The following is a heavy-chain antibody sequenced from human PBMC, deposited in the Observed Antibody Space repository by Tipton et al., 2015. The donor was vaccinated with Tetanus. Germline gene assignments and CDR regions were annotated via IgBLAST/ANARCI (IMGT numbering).Heavy chain of an antibody. Sequence: TLSLTCTVSGGSVSSYYWTWFRQPPGKRLEWIGFVSSIGNSNYSPPPTGRVSMSLDTSKQQFSLSLTPGTAADTVVYYCARGWSECSSWSCSPFDSWGQGTLVTVSS. J-gene: IGHJ4*02. V-gene: IGHV4-4*07. CDR1: GGSVSSYY. CDR2: VSSIGNS. D-gene: IGHD2-2*01. CDR3: ARGWSECSSWSCSPFDS.